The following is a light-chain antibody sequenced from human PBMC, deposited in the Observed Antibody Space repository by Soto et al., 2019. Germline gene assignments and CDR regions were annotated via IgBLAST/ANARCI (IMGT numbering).Light chain of an antibody. J-gene: IGLJ2*01. CDR2: EAT. Sequence: QSALTQPASVSGSPEQSITISCTGTSSDIGSYNLVSWYQQHPGKAPKVMIYEATKRPSGVSNRFSGSKSGNTASLTISRVEAGDEADYYCQLWDSNSDHVVFGGGTKLTVL. CDR1: SSDIGSYNL. V-gene: IGLV2-14*02. CDR3: QLWDSNSDHVV.